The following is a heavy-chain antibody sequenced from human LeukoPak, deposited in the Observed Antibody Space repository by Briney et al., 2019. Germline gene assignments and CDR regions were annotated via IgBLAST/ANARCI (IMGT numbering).Heavy chain of an antibody. CDR2: IKSKTDGATT. CDR1: GFTFNHAW. Sequence: GGSLRLSCAASGFTFNHAWMSWVRQAPGKGLEWVGRIKSKTDGATTEYAAPVKGRFTISRDDSKNTLYPQMNSLKTEDTALYYCTTIGSSRYYYYFDYWGQGSLVTVSS. J-gene: IGHJ4*02. D-gene: IGHD3-22*01. CDR3: TTIGSSRYYYYFDY. V-gene: IGHV3-15*01.